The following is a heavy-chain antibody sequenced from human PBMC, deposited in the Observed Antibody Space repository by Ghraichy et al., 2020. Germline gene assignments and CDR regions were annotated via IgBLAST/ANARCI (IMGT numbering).Heavy chain of an antibody. J-gene: IGHJ5*02. V-gene: IGHV4-59*08. Sequence: SQTLSLTCTVSGASISPYYWSWIRQPPGKGLEWIGYIYYSGRTNYNPSLKSRVTISVDTSKNQFSLRLSSVTAADTAVYHCARHGCSDSSCHEADWFDPWGQGTLVTVSS. CDR2: IYYSGRT. D-gene: IGHD2-2*01. CDR1: GASISPYY. CDR3: ARHGCSDSSCHEADWFDP.